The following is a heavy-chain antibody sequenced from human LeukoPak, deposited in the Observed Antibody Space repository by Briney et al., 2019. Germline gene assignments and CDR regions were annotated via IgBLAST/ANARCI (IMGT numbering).Heavy chain of an antibody. J-gene: IGHJ4*02. V-gene: IGHV3-7*01. CDR1: GFIFSNYW. Sequence: GGSLRLSCAASGFIFSNYWLTWVRQAPGKGLEWVANIKPDGSEKNYVDSVKGRFTISRDNAKNSLYLQMSSLRAEGTAVYYCAGPPQAGPFDYWGQGTLVTVSS. CDR2: IKPDGSEK. D-gene: IGHD6-19*01. CDR3: AGPPQAGPFDY.